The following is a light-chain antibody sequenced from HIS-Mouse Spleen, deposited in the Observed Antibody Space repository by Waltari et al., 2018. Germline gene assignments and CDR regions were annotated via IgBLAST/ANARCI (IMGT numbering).Light chain of an antibody. CDR2: EDS. J-gene: IGLJ2*01. V-gene: IGLV3-10*01. CDR3: YSTDSSGNHRV. CDR1: ALPNKY. Sequence: SYELTQPPSVSVSPGHTARTTCSGDALPNKYAYWYQQKSGQAPVLVIYEDSKRPSGIPERFSGSSSGTMATLTISGAQVEDEADYYCYSTDSSGNHRVFGGGTKLTVL.